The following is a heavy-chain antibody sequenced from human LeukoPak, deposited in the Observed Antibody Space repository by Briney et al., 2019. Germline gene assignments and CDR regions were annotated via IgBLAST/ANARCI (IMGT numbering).Heavy chain of an antibody. J-gene: IGHJ5*02. CDR3: ARAYFWSGYYTGTSWFDP. D-gene: IGHD3-3*01. V-gene: IGHV1-69*05. Sequence: ASVKVSCKASGGTFSSYAISWVRQAPGQGLEWMGGIIPIFGTANYAQKFQGRVTITTDESTSTAYMELSSLRSEDTAVYYCARAYFWSGYYTGTSWFDPWGQEPWSPSPQ. CDR1: GGTFSSYA. CDR2: IIPIFGTA.